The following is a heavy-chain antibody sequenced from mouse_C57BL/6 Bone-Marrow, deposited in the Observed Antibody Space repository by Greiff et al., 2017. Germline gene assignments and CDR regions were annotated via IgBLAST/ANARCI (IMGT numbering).Heavy chain of an antibody. Sequence: VQLQESGAELVRPGTSVKVSCKASGYAFTNYLIEWVKQRPGPGLEWIGVINPGSGGTNYNEKFKGKATLTADKSSSTAYMQLSSLTSEDSAVYFCARDHYYGSRSWFAYWGQGTLVTVSA. CDR3: ARDHYYGSRSWFAY. D-gene: IGHD1-1*01. CDR2: INPGSGGT. J-gene: IGHJ3*01. V-gene: IGHV1-54*01. CDR1: GYAFTNYL.